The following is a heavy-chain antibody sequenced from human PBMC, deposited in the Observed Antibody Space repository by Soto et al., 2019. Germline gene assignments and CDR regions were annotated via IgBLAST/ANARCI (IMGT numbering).Heavy chain of an antibody. D-gene: IGHD3-16*02. J-gene: IGHJ6*02. CDR2: INSDGSST. CDR3: ATIGVSGYLAV. CDR1: GFTFSSYW. V-gene: IGHV3-74*01. Sequence: GGSLRLSCAASGFTFSSYWMHWVRQAPGKGLVWVSRINSDGSSTSYADSVKGRFTISRDNAKNHFSLTLTSVTAADAAVYYCATIGVSGYLAVWGQGTTVTVSS.